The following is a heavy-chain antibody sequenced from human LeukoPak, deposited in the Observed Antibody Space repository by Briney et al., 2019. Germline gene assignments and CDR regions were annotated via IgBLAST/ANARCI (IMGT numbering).Heavy chain of an antibody. Sequence: PGRSVRLFCGVSGCAISSSNDYWVRQPPGKGLQWVAVLWSDGTNKYYADSVKGRFTISRDNSKKTLYLEMNSVRAADTAVYYCARLNIGSYAFQHWGQGTLVTVSS. V-gene: IGHV3-33*07. CDR2: LWSDGTNK. D-gene: IGHD1-26*01. J-gene: IGHJ1*01. CDR1: GCAISSSN. CDR3: ARLNIGSYAFQH.